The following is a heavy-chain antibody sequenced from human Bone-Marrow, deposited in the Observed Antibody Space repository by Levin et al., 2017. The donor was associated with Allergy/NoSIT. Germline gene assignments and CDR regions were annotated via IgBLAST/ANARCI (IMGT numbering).Heavy chain of an antibody. V-gene: IGHV3-21*06. CDR2: VSSSRRYT. Sequence: GESLKISCTASGFAFRNHSMNWVRQTPGKGLEWLAAVSSSRRYTYYSDFVKGRFTISRDNTKNSVYLQMNSLRAEDTAVYYCARGMVQYYYYMALWGKGTTVTVSS. J-gene: IGHJ6*03. CDR1: GFAFRNHS. D-gene: IGHD4/OR15-4a*01. CDR3: ARGMVQYYYYMAL.